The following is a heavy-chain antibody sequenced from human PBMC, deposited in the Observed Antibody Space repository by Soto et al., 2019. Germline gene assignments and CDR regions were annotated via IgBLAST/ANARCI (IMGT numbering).Heavy chain of an antibody. CDR2: IYYSGST. CDR1: GGSISSSSYY. CDR3: ASLAGKDNY. Sequence: SETLSLTCTVSGGSISSSSYYWGWIRQPPGKGLEWIGSIYYSGSTYYNPSLKSRVTISVDTSKNQFSLKLSSVTAADTAVYYCASLAGKDNYRGQGTLVTVSS. V-gene: IGHV4-39*01. J-gene: IGHJ4*02. D-gene: IGHD3-10*01.